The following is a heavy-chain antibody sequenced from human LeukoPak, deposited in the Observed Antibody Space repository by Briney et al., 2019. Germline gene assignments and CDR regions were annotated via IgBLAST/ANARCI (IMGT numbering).Heavy chain of an antibody. Sequence: GGSLRLSCAASGFTFSSYAMSWVRQAPGKGLEWVSAISGSGGSTYYADSVKGRFTISRDNSKNTLYLQMNSLRAEDTAVYYCAMGATSWSGYSFPKIFQHWGRGTLVTVSS. CDR2: ISGSGGST. CDR1: GFTFSSYA. CDR3: AMGATSWSGYSFPKIFQH. D-gene: IGHD3-3*01. J-gene: IGHJ1*01. V-gene: IGHV3-23*01.